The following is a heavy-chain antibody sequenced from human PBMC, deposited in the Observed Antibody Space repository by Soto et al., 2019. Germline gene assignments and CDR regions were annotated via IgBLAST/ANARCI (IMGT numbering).Heavy chain of an antibody. V-gene: IGHV5-51*01. J-gene: IGHJ4*02. CDR3: ARHGLKSDNSGWYYDY. CDR1: GYSFTCYW. CDR2: IYPGDSDT. Sequence: GESLKISCQGSGYSFTCYWIGWVRQMPGKGLEWMGIIYPGDSDTRYSPSFQGQVTMSADKSISTAYLQWSSLKASDTAMYYCARHGLKSDNSGWYYDYWGQGTLVTVSS. D-gene: IGHD6-19*01.